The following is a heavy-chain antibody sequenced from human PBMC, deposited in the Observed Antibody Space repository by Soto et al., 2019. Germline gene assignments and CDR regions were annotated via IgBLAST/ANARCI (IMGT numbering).Heavy chain of an antibody. D-gene: IGHD2-2*02. V-gene: IGHV3-49*03. J-gene: IGHJ6*02. CDR3: TTIVVVPAAIVNYYGLDV. CDR1: GFTFGDYA. CDR2: IRSKAYGETT. Sequence: GGSLRLSCTVSGFTFGDYAMSWFRQAPGKGPEWVGFIRSKAYGETTEYAASVKGRFTISRDDSKSIAYLQMNSLKTEDTAVYYCTTIVVVPAAIVNYYGLDVWSQGTTVTVSS.